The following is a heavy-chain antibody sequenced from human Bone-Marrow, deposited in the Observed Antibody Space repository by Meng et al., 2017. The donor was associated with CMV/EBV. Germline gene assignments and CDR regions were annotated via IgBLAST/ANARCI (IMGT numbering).Heavy chain of an antibody. D-gene: IGHD2-8*01. V-gene: IGHV4-34*01. Sequence: GSLRLSCAVYGGSFSGYYWSWIRQPPGKGLEWIGEINHSGSTNYNPSLKSRVTISVDTSKNQFSLKLSSVTAADTAVYYCARGRARMAYWGQGTLVPVYS. CDR2: INHSGST. J-gene: IGHJ4*02. CDR1: GGSFSGYY. CDR3: ARGRARMAY.